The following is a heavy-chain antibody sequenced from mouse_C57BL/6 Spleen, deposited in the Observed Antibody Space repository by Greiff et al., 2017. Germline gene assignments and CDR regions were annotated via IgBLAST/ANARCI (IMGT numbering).Heavy chain of an antibody. Sequence: EVMLVESEGGLVQPGSSMKLSCTASGFTFSDYYMAWVRQVPEKGLEWVANINYDGSSTYYLDSLKGRFIISRDNAKNKLYLQLSRLKSEDTATYYCARITAGSYFDGWGQGTTLTVAS. CDR1: GFTFSDYY. CDR2: INYDGSST. D-gene: IGHD1-1*01. CDR3: ARITAGSYFDG. V-gene: IGHV5-16*01. J-gene: IGHJ2*01.